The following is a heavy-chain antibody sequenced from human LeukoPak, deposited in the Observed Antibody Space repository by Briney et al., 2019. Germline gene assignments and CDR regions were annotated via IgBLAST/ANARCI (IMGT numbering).Heavy chain of an antibody. CDR2: ISWNSGSI. Sequence: PGGSLRLSCAASGSTFSSYAMHWVRQAPGKGLEWVSGISWNSGSIGYADSVKGRFTISRDNAKNSLYLQMNSLRAEDTALYYCAKGYSSGPSSMDVWGQGTTVTVSS. V-gene: IGHV3-9*01. J-gene: IGHJ6*02. CDR3: AKGYSSGPSSMDV. CDR1: GSTFSSYA. D-gene: IGHD6-19*01.